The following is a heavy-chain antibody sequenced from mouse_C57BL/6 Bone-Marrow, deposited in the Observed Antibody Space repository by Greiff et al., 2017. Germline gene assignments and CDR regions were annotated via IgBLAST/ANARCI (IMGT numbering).Heavy chain of an antibody. CDR1: GYTFTSYD. CDR3: GRGGYLYYYAMDY. CDR2: IYPRDGST. J-gene: IGHJ4*01. D-gene: IGHD2-2*01. Sequence: VKLVESGPELVKPGASVKLSCKASGYTFTSYDINWVKQRPGQGLEWIGWIYPRDGSTKYNEKFKGKATLTVDTSSSTAYMELHSLTSEDSAVYFCGRGGYLYYYAMDYWGQGTSVTVSS. V-gene: IGHV1-85*01.